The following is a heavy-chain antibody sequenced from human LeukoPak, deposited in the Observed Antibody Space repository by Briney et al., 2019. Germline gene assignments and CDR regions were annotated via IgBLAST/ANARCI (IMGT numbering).Heavy chain of an antibody. CDR1: GFTFSHYG. J-gene: IGHJ4*02. CDR2: IGGSGGST. D-gene: IGHD3-16*01. V-gene: IGHV3-23*01. Sequence: GGSLRLSCAGSGFTFSHYGIYWVRQAPGKGLEWVSAIGGSGGSTYYADSVKGRFTISRDNSKNTLYLQMNSLRAEDTAVYYCAKDRVWMGDLDYWGQGTLVTVSS. CDR3: AKDRVWMGDLDY.